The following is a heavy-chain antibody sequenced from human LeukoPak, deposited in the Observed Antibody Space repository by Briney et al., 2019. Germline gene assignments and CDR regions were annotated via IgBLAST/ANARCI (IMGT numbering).Heavy chain of an antibody. CDR2: ISGSSSYI. V-gene: IGHV3-21*01. CDR1: GFTFGSYR. D-gene: IGHD6-19*01. J-gene: IGHJ4*02. Sequence: TGGSLRLSCAASGFTFGSYRINWVRQAPGKGLEWVSTISGSSSYIYYADSVKGRFSISRDNAKYSVYLQMNSLRAEDTAVYYCATELALAGTFDYWGQGTLVTVSS. CDR3: ATELALAGTFDY.